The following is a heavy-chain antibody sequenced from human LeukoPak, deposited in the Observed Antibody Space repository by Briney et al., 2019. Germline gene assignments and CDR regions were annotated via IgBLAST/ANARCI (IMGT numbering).Heavy chain of an antibody. CDR2: IYSGGST. J-gene: IGHJ4*02. Sequence: GGSLRLSCAASGFTVSSNYMSWVRQAPGKGLEWVSVIYSGGSTYYADSVKGRFTISRDNSKNTLYLQMNSLRAEDTAVYYCARGDYDILTPFDYWGQGTLVTVSS. D-gene: IGHD3-9*01. CDR1: GFTVSSNY. V-gene: IGHV3-66*01. CDR3: ARGDYDILTPFDY.